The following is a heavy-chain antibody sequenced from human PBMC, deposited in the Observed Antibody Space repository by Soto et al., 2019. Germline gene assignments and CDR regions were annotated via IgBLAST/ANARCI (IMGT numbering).Heavy chain of an antibody. D-gene: IGHD4-17*01. J-gene: IGHJ6*02. CDR3: ARTTVTRNSYGMDV. CDR2: IDWDDDK. V-gene: IGHV2-70*11. CDR1: GFSLSTSGMC. Sequence: SGPTLVNPTQTLTLTCTFSGFSLSTSGMCVSRIRQPPGKALEWLARIDWDDDKYYSTSLKTRLTISKDTSKNQVVLTMTNMDPVDTATYYCARTTVTRNSYGMDVWGQGTTVTVSS.